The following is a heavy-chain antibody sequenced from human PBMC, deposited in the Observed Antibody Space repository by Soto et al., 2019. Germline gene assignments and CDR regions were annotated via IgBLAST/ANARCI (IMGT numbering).Heavy chain of an antibody. CDR1: GGSISSGGYY. Sequence: QVQLQESGPGLVKPSQTLSLTCTVSGGSISSGGYYWSWIRQHPGKGLEWIGYIYYSGSTYYNPSLKSRVTISVYTSKNQFSLKLGSVTAADTAVYYCAREAQLALTTVTTEKGNAFDIWGQGTMVTVSS. CDR3: AREAQLALTTVTTEKGNAFDI. V-gene: IGHV4-31*03. J-gene: IGHJ3*02. CDR2: IYYSGST. D-gene: IGHD4-17*01.